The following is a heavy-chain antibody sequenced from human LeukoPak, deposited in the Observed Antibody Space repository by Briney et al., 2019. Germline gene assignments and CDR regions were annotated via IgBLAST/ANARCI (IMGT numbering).Heavy chain of an antibody. J-gene: IGHJ4*02. CDR3: ARDIPAMYSSSWTLDY. V-gene: IGHV3-30*19. D-gene: IGHD6-13*01. CDR1: GFTFSSYG. CDR2: ISYDGSNK. Sequence: GRSLRLSCAASGFTFSSYGMHWVRQAPGKGLEWVAVISYDGSNKYYADSVKGRFTISRDNSKNTLYLQVNSLRAEDTAVYYCARDIPAMYSSSWTLDYWGQGTLVTVSS.